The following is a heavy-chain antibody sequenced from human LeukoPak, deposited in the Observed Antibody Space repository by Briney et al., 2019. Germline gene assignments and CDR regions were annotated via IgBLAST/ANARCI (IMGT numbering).Heavy chain of an antibody. V-gene: IGHV4-59*01. CDR3: ARGWGYFDY. CDR1: GGSISNYL. J-gene: IGHJ4*02. CDR2: INYSGST. D-gene: IGHD7-27*01. Sequence: SETLSLTCTVSGGSISNYLWNWIRQPPGKGLEWIGYINYSGSTNYNPSLKSRVTISVDTSKNQFSLQLSSMTAADTAVYYCARGWGYFDYWGQGTLVTVSS.